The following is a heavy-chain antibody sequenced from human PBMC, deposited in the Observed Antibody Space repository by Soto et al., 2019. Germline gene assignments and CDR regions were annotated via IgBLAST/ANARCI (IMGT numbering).Heavy chain of an antibody. CDR3: AKDRIVARPGYFDY. D-gene: IGHD6-6*01. CDR2: ISSSGGST. J-gene: IGHJ4*02. CDR1: GFTFSSYA. V-gene: IGHV3-23*01. Sequence: GGSLRLSCAASGFTFSSYAMSWVRQAPGKGPEWVSGISSSGGSTYHADSVKGRFTISRDNSKNTLYLQMSSLRAEDTAVYYCAKDRIVARPGYFDYWGQGTLVTVSS.